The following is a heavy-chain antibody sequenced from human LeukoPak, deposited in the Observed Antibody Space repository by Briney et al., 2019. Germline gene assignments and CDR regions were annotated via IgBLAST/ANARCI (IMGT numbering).Heavy chain of an antibody. CDR3: AKDGRACWTLPYYFDY. J-gene: IGHJ4*02. Sequence: GGSLRLSCAASGFTFRSYAMSWVRQAPGKGVEWVSAISGSGGSTYYADSVKGLFTISTDNSKNTLYLQMNSLRAEDTAVYYCAKDGRACWTLPYYFDYWGQGTLVTVSS. CDR1: GFTFRSYA. CDR2: ISGSGGST. D-gene: IGHD1-26*01. V-gene: IGHV3-23*01.